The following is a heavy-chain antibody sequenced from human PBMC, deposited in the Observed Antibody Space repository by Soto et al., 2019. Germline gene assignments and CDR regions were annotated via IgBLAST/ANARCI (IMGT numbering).Heavy chain of an antibody. CDR1: GFTFNNYA. CDR3: AKALVPALTAKFGY. V-gene: IGHV3-23*01. Sequence: GGSLRLSCAASGFTFNNYAMTWVRQAPGKGLEWVSTVTASGGGTFYANSVKGRFTISRDNSRNTLHLQMSSLRVEDTALYYCAKALVPALTAKFGYWGQGALVTVS. J-gene: IGHJ4*02. CDR2: VTASGGGT. D-gene: IGHD5-18*01.